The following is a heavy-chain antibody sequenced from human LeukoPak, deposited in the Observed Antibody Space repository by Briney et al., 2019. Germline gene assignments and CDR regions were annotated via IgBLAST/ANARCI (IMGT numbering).Heavy chain of an antibody. J-gene: IGHJ5*02. CDR3: TRDFRSADL. V-gene: IGHV3-74*01. Sequence: GGSLRLSCVASGFTFSNYWMHWVRQPPGKGLVWVSRIYVDGRTTNYADSVKGRFTISRDNAKNTVYLEMNSLSVEDTATYYCTRDFRSADLWGQGTLVTVTS. CDR2: IYVDGRTT. CDR1: GFTFSNYW.